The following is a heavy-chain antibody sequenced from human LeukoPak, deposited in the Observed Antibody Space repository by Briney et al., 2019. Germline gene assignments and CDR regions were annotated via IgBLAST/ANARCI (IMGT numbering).Heavy chain of an antibody. J-gene: IGHJ4*02. V-gene: IGHV3-30-3*01. Sequence: GGSLRLSCAAPGFTFSSNAMHWVRQTPGKGLEWVAVISNDGSNKHYADSVKGRFTISRDNSNSTVYLQMNSLSAEDTSVYYCARDRDDYGDYRFDYWGQGTLVTVSS. CDR1: GFTFSSNA. CDR2: ISNDGSNK. CDR3: ARDRDDYGDYRFDY. D-gene: IGHD4-17*01.